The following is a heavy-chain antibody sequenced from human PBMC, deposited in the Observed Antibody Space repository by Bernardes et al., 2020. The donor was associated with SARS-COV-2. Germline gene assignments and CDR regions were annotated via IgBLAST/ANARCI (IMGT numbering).Heavy chain of an antibody. CDR3: ARDLSVAYYGMDV. V-gene: IGHV3-66*02. Sequence: GGSLRLSCSASGFTVSSNYMSWVRQAQGKGLEWVSVIYSGGSTYYADSVKGRFTISRDNSKNTLYLQMNSLRAEDTAVYYCARDLSVAYYGMDVWGQGTTVTVSS. J-gene: IGHJ6*02. CDR2: IYSGGST. D-gene: IGHD5-12*01. CDR1: GFTVSSNY.